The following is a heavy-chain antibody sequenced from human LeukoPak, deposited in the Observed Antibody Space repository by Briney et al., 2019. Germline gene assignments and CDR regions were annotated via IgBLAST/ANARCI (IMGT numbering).Heavy chain of an antibody. CDR3: ARGGGLDV. J-gene: IGHJ6*02. Sequence: GGSLRLSCAASGFTFSSYWMNWARQAPGKGLEWVASINHNGNVNYYVDSVKGRFTTSRDNATNSLYLQTSNLRAEDTAVYFCARGGGLDVWGQGATVTVSS. CDR2: INHNGNVN. D-gene: IGHD3-16*01. V-gene: IGHV3-7*03. CDR1: GFTFSSYW.